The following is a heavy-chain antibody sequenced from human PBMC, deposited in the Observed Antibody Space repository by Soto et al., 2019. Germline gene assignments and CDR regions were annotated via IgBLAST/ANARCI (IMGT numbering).Heavy chain of an antibody. D-gene: IGHD1-7*01. J-gene: IGHJ6*02. CDR2: IYYSGSA. CDR1: GGSISNYY. CDR3: ARDHRGGNYVSYYDYGMDV. V-gene: IGHV4-59*12. Sequence: SETLSLTCTVSGGSISNYYWSWIRQPPGKGLEWIGYIYYSGSANYNPSLKSRVTISVDTSKNQFSLKLSSVTAADTAVYDGARDHRGGNYVSYYDYGMDVWGQRTTVT.